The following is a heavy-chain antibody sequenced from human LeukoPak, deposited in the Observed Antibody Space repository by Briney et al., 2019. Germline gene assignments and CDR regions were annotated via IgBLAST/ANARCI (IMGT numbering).Heavy chain of an antibody. Sequence: SETLSLTCTVSGGSISSYYWGWIRQPPGKGLEWIGYIYTSGSTNYNPSLKSRVTISVDTSKNQFSLKLSSVTAADTAVYYCARFGSPLGRYYFDYWGQGTLVTVSS. CDR3: ARFGSPLGRYYFDY. D-gene: IGHD3-10*01. V-gene: IGHV4-4*09. CDR2: IYTSGST. J-gene: IGHJ4*02. CDR1: GGSISSYY.